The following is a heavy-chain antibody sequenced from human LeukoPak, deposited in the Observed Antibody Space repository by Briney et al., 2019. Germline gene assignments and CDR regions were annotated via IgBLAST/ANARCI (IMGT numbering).Heavy chain of an antibody. Sequence: PGGSLRLSCAASGFTFSSYAMHWVRQAPGKGLEWVAVISYDGSNKYYADSVKGRFTISRDNSKNTLYLQMNSLRAEDTAVYYCASCRDGYNRPLYFDYWGQGTLVTVSS. CDR1: GFTFSSYA. V-gene: IGHV3-30*04. CDR3: ASCRDGYNRPLYFDY. CDR2: ISYDGSNK. J-gene: IGHJ4*02. D-gene: IGHD5-24*01.